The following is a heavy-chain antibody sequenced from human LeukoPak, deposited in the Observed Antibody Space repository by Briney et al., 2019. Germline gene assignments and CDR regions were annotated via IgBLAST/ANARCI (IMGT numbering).Heavy chain of an antibody. V-gene: IGHV4-59*05. CDR3: ASTPLDYYDSSGPRGGAFDI. CDR2: IYYSGST. Sequence: SETLSLICTVSGGSISSYYWSWIRQPPGKGLEWIGSIYYSGSTYYNPSLKSRVTISVDTSKNQFSLKLSSVTAADTAVYYCASTPLDYYDSSGPRGGAFDIWGQGTMVTVSS. D-gene: IGHD3-22*01. CDR1: GGSISSYY. J-gene: IGHJ3*02.